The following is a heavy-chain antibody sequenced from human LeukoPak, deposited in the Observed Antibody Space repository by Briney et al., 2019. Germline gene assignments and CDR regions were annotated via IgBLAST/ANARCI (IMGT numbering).Heavy chain of an antibody. Sequence: SVKVSCKASGGTFSSYAISWLRQAPGQGLEWMGGIIPIFGTANYAQKFQGRVTITTDESTSTAYMELSSLRSEDTAVYYCARGLEQPPYYYYMDVWGKGTTVTVSS. CDR1: GGTFSSYA. J-gene: IGHJ6*03. CDR2: IIPIFGTA. V-gene: IGHV1-69*05. CDR3: ARGLEQPPYYYYMDV. D-gene: IGHD6-13*01.